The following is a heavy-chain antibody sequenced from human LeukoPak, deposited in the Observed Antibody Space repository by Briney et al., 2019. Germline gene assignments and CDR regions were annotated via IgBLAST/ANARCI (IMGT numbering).Heavy chain of an antibody. Sequence: GGSLRLSCAASGFTFSDHYMDWVRQAPGKGLEWVGRTRNKANSYTTEYAASVKGRFTISRDDSKNSLYLQMNSLETEDTAVYYCARENGTAVAGTRGAFDIWGQGTMVTVSS. CDR1: GFTFSDHY. V-gene: IGHV3-72*01. CDR2: TRNKANSYTT. CDR3: ARENGTAVAGTRGAFDI. D-gene: IGHD6-19*01. J-gene: IGHJ3*02.